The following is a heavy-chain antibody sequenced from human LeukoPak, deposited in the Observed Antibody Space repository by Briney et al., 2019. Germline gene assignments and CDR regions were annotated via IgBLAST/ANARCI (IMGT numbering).Heavy chain of an antibody. Sequence: SETLSLTCTVSGGSISSNSYYWGWIRQPPGKGLEWIGEINHSGSTNYNPSLKSRVTISVDTSKNQFSLKLSSVTAADTAVYYCARLTKHKYYYYYYMDVWGKGTTVTVSS. CDR3: ARLTKHKYYYYYYMDV. CDR2: INHSGST. J-gene: IGHJ6*03. D-gene: IGHD2-8*01. V-gene: IGHV4-39*07. CDR1: GGSISSNSYY.